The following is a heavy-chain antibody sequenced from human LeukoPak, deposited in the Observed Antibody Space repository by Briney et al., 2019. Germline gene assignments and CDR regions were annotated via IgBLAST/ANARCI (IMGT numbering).Heavy chain of an antibody. Sequence: ASVKVSCKASGYTFTSYDINWVRQATGQGLEWMGWMNPNSGNTGYAQKFQGRVTITRNTSISTAYMELSSLRSEDTAVYYCARNAYYYDSQAYYFDYWGQGTLVTVSS. CDR1: GYTFTSYD. CDR2: MNPNSGNT. V-gene: IGHV1-8*03. D-gene: IGHD3-22*01. CDR3: ARNAYYYDSQAYYFDY. J-gene: IGHJ4*02.